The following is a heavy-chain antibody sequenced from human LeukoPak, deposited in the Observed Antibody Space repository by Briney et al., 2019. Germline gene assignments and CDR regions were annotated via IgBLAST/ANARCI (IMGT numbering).Heavy chain of an antibody. V-gene: IGHV3-30*19. CDR1: GFAFSRHG. D-gene: IGHD6-19*01. Sequence: GGSLRLSCAASGFAFSRHGIHWVRQAPGKGLAWVAVISYDGSNKYYADSVKGRFTISRDNSKNTLYLQMNSLRAEDTAVYYCAREVAGADGSWFDPWGQGTLVTVSS. CDR2: ISYDGSNK. J-gene: IGHJ5*02. CDR3: AREVAGADGSWFDP.